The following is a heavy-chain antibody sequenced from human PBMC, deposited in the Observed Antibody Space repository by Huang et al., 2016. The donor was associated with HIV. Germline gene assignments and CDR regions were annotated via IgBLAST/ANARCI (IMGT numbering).Heavy chain of an antibody. V-gene: IGHV4-34*02. CDR3: ARGRDTTEMDTEDDALDV. J-gene: IGHJ3*01. CDR2: IKYNGHA. Sequence: QVRLQQWGGGLVRPSETLSRTCAVYGGPFSTHYWSWIRQSPGKGLEWIAEIKYNGHANFNPSLMSRVSISVDTSKNQFPLNVTSVTAADTAIYYCARGRDTTEMDTEDDALDVWDQGTLVIVSS. D-gene: IGHD1-1*01. CDR1: GGPFSTHY.